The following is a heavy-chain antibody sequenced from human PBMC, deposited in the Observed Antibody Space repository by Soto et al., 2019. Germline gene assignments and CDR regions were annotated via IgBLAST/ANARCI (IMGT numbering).Heavy chain of an antibody. CDR2: IYYSRTT. J-gene: IGHJ4*02. D-gene: IGHD6-19*01. V-gene: IGHV4-30-4*01. Sequence: SETLSLTCTVSGGSITSGDYYWSWVRQTPGKGLEFLGYIYYSRTTYSIPSLKSRLTISDDPSKNQFSLKLISVTAADTAVYYCARMPRPRILEAGPSGYFDHWGQGTLVTVSS. CDR1: GGSITSGDYY. CDR3: ARMPRPRILEAGPSGYFDH.